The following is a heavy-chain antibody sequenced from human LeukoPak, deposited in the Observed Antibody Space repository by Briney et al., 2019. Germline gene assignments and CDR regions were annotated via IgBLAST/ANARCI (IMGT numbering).Heavy chain of an antibody. J-gene: IGHJ1*01. V-gene: IGHV3-21*01. Sequence: KPGGSLRLSCAASGFTFSSYSMNWVRQAPGKGLEWVSSISSSSSYIYYADSVKGRFTISRDNAKNSLYLQMNSLRADDTAVYYCARSATMKSTEYFQHWGQGTLVTVSS. CDR1: GFTFSSYS. CDR3: ARSATMKSTEYFQH. CDR2: ISSSSSYI. D-gene: IGHD1-26*01.